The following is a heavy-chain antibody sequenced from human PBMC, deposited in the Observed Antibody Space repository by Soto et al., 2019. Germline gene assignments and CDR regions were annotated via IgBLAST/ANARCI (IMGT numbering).Heavy chain of an antibody. CDR3: ARDSEALNPYGMDV. V-gene: IGHV4-34*01. Sequence: KTSETLSLTCAVYGGSFSCYYWSWIRQPPGKGLEWIGEINHSGSTNYNPSLKSRVTISVDTSKNQFSLKLSSVTAADTAVYYCARDSEALNPYGMDVWGQGTTVTVSS. CDR1: GGSFSCYY. CDR2: INHSGST. J-gene: IGHJ6*02.